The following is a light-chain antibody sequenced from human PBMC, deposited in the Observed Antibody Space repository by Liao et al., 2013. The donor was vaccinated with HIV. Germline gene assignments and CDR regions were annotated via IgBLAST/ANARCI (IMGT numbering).Light chain of an antibody. V-gene: IGLV3-1*01. CDR3: QAWDSSNVV. CDR1: KLGDKY. Sequence: SYELTQPPSVSVSPGQTASITCSGEKLGDKYACWYHQKPGQSPVLVIYQDSKRPSGIPERFSGSNSGNTATLTISGTQAMDEADYYCQAWDSSNVVFGGGAKLTVL. CDR2: QDS. J-gene: IGLJ2*01.